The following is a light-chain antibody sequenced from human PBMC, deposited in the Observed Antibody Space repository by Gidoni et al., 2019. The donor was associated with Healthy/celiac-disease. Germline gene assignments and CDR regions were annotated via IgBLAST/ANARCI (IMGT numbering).Light chain of an antibody. V-gene: IGKV4-1*01. Sequence: DIVRTQSPDSLALSLGERATINCKSSQSVLYSSNNKNYLAWYQQKPGQPPKLLIYWASTRESGVPDRFSGSGSGTDFTLTISSLQAEDVAVYYCQQYYSTPWTFGQGTKVEIK. J-gene: IGKJ1*01. CDR2: WAS. CDR3: QQYYSTPWT. CDR1: QSVLYSSNNKNY.